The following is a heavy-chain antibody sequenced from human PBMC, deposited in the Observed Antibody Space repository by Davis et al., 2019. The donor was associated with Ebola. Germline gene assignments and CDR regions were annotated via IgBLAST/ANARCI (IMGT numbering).Heavy chain of an antibody. D-gene: IGHD2-2*01. J-gene: IGHJ6*02. CDR2: IYSGGST. Sequence: GESLKLSCAASGFTVSSNYMSWVRQAPGKGLEWVSVIYSGGSTYYANSVKGRFTISRDNSKNTLYLQMNSLRAEDTAVYYCASDYCSSTSCYSWYYYYGMDVWGQGTTVTVSS. V-gene: IGHV3-66*01. CDR3: ASDYCSSTSCYSWYYYYGMDV. CDR1: GFTVSSNY.